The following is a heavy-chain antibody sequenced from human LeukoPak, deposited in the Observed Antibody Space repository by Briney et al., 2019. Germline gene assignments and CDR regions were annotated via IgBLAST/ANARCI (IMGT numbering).Heavy chain of an antibody. D-gene: IGHD5-18*01. CDR2: ISSSSTYT. J-gene: IGHJ4*02. Sequence: GGSLRLSCAASGFTFSDYYMSWIRQAPGKGLEWVSYISSSSTYTNYADSVKGRFTISRDNAKNSLYLQMNSLRAEDTAVYYCANGGLWLPTRSDWGQGTLVTVSS. V-gene: IGHV3-11*03. CDR3: ANGGLWLPTRSD. CDR1: GFTFSDYY.